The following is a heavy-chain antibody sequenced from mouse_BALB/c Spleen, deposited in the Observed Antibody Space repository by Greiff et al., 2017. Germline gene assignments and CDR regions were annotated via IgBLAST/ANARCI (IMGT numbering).Heavy chain of an antibody. J-gene: IGHJ3*01. CDR3: ARGGNWDEGFAY. V-gene: IGHV1-7*01. D-gene: IGHD4-1*01. CDR1: GYTFTSYW. CDR2: INPSTGYT. Sequence: VQLQQSGAELAKPGASVKMSCKASGYTFTSYWMHWVKQRPGQGLEWIGYINPSTGYTEYNQKFKDKATLTADKSSSTAYMQLSSLTSEDSAVYYCARGGNWDEGFAYWGQGTLVTVSA.